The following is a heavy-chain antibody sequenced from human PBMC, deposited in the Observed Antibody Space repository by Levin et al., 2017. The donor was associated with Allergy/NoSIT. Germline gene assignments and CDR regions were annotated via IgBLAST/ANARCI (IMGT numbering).Heavy chain of an antibody. V-gene: IGHV3-11*01. J-gene: IGHJ4*02. D-gene: IGHD1-1*01. CDR3: ARGGVAKNAESLFDY. CDR1: GFTFSDYY. Sequence: GESLKISCAASGFTFSDYYMSWIRQAPGKGLEWVSYISSSGSTIYYADSVKGRFTISRDNAKNSLYLQMNSLRAEDTAVYYCARGGVAKNAESLFDYWGQGTLVTVSS. CDR2: ISSSGSTI.